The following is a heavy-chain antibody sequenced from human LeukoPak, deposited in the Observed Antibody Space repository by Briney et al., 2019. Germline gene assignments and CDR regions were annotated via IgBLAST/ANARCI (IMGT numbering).Heavy chain of an antibody. CDR3: ARERPAYSYGEPVPFDY. Sequence: GASVKVSCKASGYTFTSYDINWVRQAPGQGLEWMGGIIPIFGTANYAQKFQGRVTITADESTSTAYMELSSLRSEDTAVYYCARERPAYSYGEPVPFDYWGQGTLVTVSS. V-gene: IGHV1-69*13. D-gene: IGHD5-18*01. J-gene: IGHJ4*02. CDR1: GYTFTSYD. CDR2: IIPIFGTA.